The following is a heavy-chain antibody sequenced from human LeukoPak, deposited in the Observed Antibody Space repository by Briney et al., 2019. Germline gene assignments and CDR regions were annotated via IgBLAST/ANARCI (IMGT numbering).Heavy chain of an antibody. CDR1: GFTFSSYA. J-gene: IGHJ4*02. D-gene: IGHD3-22*01. Sequence: GGSLRLSCAASGFTFSSYAMHWVRQAPGKGLEYVSAISSNGGSTYYANSVKGRFTISGDNSKNTLYLQMGSLRAEDMAVYYCARVGGYYDSSGYFNDYWGQGTLVTVSS. V-gene: IGHV3-64*01. CDR2: ISSNGGST. CDR3: ARVGGYYDSSGYFNDY.